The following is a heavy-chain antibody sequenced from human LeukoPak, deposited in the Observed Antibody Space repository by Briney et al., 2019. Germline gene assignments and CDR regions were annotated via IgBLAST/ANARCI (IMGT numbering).Heavy chain of an antibody. CDR1: GFTFSSYA. V-gene: IGHV3-23*01. CDR3: AKDAVWFGELLNWFDP. J-gene: IGHJ5*02. D-gene: IGHD3-10*01. CDR2: ISGSGGST. Sequence: GGSLRLSCAASGFTFSSYAMSWVRQAPGKGLEWVSAISGSGGSTYYADSVKGRFTISRVNSKNTLYLQMNSLRAEDTAVYYCAKDAVWFGELLNWFDPWGQGTLVTVSS.